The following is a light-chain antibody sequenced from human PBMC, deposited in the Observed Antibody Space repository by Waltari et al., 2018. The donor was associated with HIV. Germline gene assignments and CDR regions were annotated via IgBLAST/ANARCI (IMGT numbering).Light chain of an antibody. CDR1: SSNIGRNY. CDR3: AAWDDSLSGLYV. V-gene: IGLV1-47*01. J-gene: IGLJ1*01. CDR2: RNN. Sequence: QSVLTQPPSASGTPGQRVTISCSGSSSNIGRNYVCWYQQLPGTAPKLLIFRNNGRPAGSPDRFSGSRSGTSASLAIGGLRSEDEADYYCAAWDDSLSGLYVFGTGTKVTVL.